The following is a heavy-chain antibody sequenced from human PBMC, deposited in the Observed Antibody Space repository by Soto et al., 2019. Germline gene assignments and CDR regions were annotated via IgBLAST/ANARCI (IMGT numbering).Heavy chain of an antibody. CDR2: INHSGST. V-gene: IGHV4-34*01. D-gene: IGHD6-13*01. J-gene: IGHJ5*02. CDR3: ARVGSSSWYGGHDWFDP. CDR1: GGSFSGYY. Sequence: SETLSLTCAVYGGSFSGYYWSWIRQPPGKGLEWIGEINHSGSTNYNPSLKSRVTISVDTSKNQFSLKLSSVTAADTAVYYCARVGSSSWYGGHDWFDPGGQGTRVTVSS.